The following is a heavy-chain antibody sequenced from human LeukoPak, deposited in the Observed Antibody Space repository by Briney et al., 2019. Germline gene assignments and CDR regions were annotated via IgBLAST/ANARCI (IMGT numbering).Heavy chain of an antibody. V-gene: IGHV4-39*01. J-gene: IGHJ4*02. CDR3: ARHRTIYYDSSGYWV. D-gene: IGHD3-22*01. CDR1: GGSIRRSSYY. Sequence: NPSETLSLTCTVSGGSIRRSSYYWGWIRQPPGKGLEWIGSMYYSGSTYYNPSLKSRVTISVDTSKNQSSLKLSSATAADTAVYYCARHRTIYYDSSGYWVWGQGTLVTVSS. CDR2: MYYSGST.